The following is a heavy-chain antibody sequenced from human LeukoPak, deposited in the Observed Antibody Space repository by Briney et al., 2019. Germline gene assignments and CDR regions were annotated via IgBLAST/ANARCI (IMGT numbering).Heavy chain of an antibody. CDR3: AKDQGLWFGELLFFDY. CDR1: GFTFSSYA. D-gene: IGHD3-10*01. Sequence: PGGSLRLSCAASGFTFSSYAMHWVRQAPGKGLEWVAVISYDGSNKYYADSVKGRFTISRDNSKNTLYLQMNSLRAEDTAVYYCAKDQGLWFGELLFFDYWGQGALVTVSS. CDR2: ISYDGSNK. V-gene: IGHV3-30-3*01. J-gene: IGHJ4*02.